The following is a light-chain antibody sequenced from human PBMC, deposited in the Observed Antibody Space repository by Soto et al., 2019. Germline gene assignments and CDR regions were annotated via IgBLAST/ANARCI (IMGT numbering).Light chain of an antibody. J-gene: IGKJ1*01. Sequence: EIVMTQSPATLSVSPGGRATLSCRASQTISGTLAWYQQKPGQAPRLLIHGASTRAPGFPARFSGSGSGTEFTLTITSLQPDDFATYYCQQYNSYPWTFGQGTKVDIK. CDR2: GAS. CDR1: QTISGT. CDR3: QQYNSYPWT. V-gene: IGKV3-15*01.